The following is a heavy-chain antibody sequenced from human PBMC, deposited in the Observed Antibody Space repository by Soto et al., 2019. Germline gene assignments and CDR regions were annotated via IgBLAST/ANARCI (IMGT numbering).Heavy chain of an antibody. CDR2: IYYSGST. Sequence: SETLSLTCTVSGGSISSSSYYWGWIRQPLGKGLEWIGSIYYSGSTYYNPSLKSRVTISVDTSKNQFSLKLSSVTAADTAVYYCARSPTIFGVVIFFNWFDPWGQGTLVTVSS. CDR3: ARSPTIFGVVIFFNWFDP. J-gene: IGHJ5*02. V-gene: IGHV4-39*01. D-gene: IGHD3-3*01. CDR1: GGSISSSSYY.